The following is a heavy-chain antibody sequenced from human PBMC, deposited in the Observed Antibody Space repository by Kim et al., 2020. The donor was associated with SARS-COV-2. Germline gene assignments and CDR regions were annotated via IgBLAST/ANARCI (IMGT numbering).Heavy chain of an antibody. D-gene: IGHD3-3*01. V-gene: IGHV5-51*01. CDR2: IYPGDSDT. CDR1: GYSFTNYW. J-gene: IGHJ4*02. CDR3: TRRGREDFFFDY. Sequence: GESLKISCKGSGYSFTNYWIGWVRQMPGKGLEWMGLIYPGDSDTKYSPSFQGQVTISADKSISTAYLQWSNLKASDTAIYYCTRRGREDFFFDYWGQGTLVTVSS.